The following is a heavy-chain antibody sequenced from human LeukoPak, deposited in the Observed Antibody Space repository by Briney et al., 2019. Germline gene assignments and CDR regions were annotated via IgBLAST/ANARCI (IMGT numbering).Heavy chain of an antibody. V-gene: IGHV3-23*01. CDR2: ISGSRGST. D-gene: IGHD2-15*01. J-gene: IGHJ4*02. Sequence: GGSLRLSCAASGFPFSSYAMRGLPPAPGKGLEWVSAISGSRGSTYYADSVKGRFTISIDKSKNTLYLQMNSLRAGDTAVYYCAKDIGLTGVFYWGQGTLVTVSS. CDR1: GFPFSSYA. CDR3: AKDIGLTGVFY.